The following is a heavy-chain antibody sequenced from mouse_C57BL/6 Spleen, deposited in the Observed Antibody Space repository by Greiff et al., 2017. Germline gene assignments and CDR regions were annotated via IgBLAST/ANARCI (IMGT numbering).Heavy chain of an antibody. CDR2: IHPNSGST. V-gene: IGHV1-64*01. CDR3: ARERAQATLMDY. CDR1: GYTFTSYW. Sequence: VQLQQPGAELVKPGASVKLSCKASGYTFTSYWMHWVKQRPGQGLEWIGMIHPNSGSTNYNEKFKSKATLTVDKSSSTAYMQLSSLTSEDSAVYYCARERAQATLMDYWGQGTSVTVSS. J-gene: IGHJ4*01. D-gene: IGHD3-2*02.